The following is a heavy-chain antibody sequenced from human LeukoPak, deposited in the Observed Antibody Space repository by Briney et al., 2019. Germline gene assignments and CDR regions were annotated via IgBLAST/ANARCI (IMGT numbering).Heavy chain of an antibody. D-gene: IGHD6-19*01. CDR3: ARDPTNTSGRYAYHDY. V-gene: IGHV1-18*04. Sequence: GASVKVSCKASGYTFNHHGISWVRQAPAQGLEWMGWVSCFNGDTHYAQKFQGRVTMTRDTSTTTAYMELRNLRSDDTALYYCARDPTNTSGRYAYHDYWGQGTLVTVSS. CDR2: VSCFNGDT. J-gene: IGHJ4*02. CDR1: GYTFNHHG.